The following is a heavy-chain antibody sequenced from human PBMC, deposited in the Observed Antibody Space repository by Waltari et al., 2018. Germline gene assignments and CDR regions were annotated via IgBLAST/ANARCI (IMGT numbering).Heavy chain of an antibody. CDR1: GFTFSSYA. J-gene: IGHJ5*02. CDR3: ARPDYDILGFDP. Sequence: QVQLVESGGGVVQPGRSLRLSCAASGFTFSSYAMHWVRQAPGKGLEWVAVISYDGSNKYYADSVKGRFTISRDKSKNTLYLKMNSLRAEDTAVYYCARPDYDILGFDPWGQGTLVTVSS. D-gene: IGHD3-9*01. V-gene: IGHV3-30*01. CDR2: ISYDGSNK.